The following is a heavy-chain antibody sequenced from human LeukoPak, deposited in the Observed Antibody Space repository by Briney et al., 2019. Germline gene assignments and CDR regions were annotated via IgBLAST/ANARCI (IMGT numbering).Heavy chain of an antibody. CDR3: ARGGSYVTFDY. D-gene: IGHD5-18*01. CDR2: VNTIFGTA. Sequence: SVKVSCKASGGTFSSYAISWVRQAPGQGIEWMGGVNTIFGTATYAQKFQGRVTITADNSTSTAYMELCSLMSEDTAVYYCARGGSYVTFDYWGQGTLVTVSS. J-gene: IGHJ4*02. V-gene: IGHV1-69*06. CDR1: GGTFSSYA.